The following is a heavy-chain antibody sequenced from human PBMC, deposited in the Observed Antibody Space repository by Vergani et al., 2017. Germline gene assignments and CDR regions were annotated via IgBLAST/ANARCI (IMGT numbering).Heavy chain of an antibody. V-gene: IGHV3-23*04. D-gene: IGHD4-23*01. CDR1: GFTFSHYS. CDR2: ISGSGGST. J-gene: IGHJ6*03. CDR3: ASNPRWPDYYYYYMDV. Sequence: EVQMVESGGGLVKPGGSLRLSCVASGFTFSHYSMNWVRQAPGKGLEWVSAISGSGGSTYYADSVKGRFTISRDNSKNTLYLQMNSLRAEDTAVYYCASNPRWPDYYYYYMDVWGKGTTVTVSS.